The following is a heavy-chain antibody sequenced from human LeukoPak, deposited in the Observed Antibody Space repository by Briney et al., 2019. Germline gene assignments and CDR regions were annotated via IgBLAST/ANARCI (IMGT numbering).Heavy chain of an antibody. CDR2: IYYSGST. V-gene: IGHV4-39*07. CDR1: GGSISSSSYY. J-gene: IGHJ4*02. D-gene: IGHD6-19*01. Sequence: SETLSLTCTVSGGSISSSSYYWGWIRQPPGKGLEWIGSIYYSGSTYYNPSLKNRVTISVDTSKNQFSLKLSSVTAADTAVYYCAREGDIAVEYWGQGTLVTVSS. CDR3: AREGDIAVEY.